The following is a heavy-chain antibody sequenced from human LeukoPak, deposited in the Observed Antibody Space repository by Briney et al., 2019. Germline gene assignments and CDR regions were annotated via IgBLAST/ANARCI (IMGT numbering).Heavy chain of an antibody. D-gene: IGHD3-16*01. CDR1: GDSITSGDYY. Sequence: SSETLSLTCTVSGDSITSGDYYWSWIRQPAGKGLEWIGRIYSSGNINYNPSLRSRVTISRDTSKNQFSLQLSSVTAADTAVYYCARVGGVDYWGQGTLVTVSS. CDR2: IYSSGNI. V-gene: IGHV4-61*02. CDR3: ARVGGVDY. J-gene: IGHJ4*02.